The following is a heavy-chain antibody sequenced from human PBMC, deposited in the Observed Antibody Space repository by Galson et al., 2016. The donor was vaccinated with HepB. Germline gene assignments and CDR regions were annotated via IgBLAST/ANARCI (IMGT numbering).Heavy chain of an antibody. CDR2: ISSNRVYI. V-gene: IGHV3-21*01. CDR1: GFPFGDYS. D-gene: IGHD3-10*01. Sequence: SLRLSCATSGFPFGDYSMNWVRQAPGKGLEWVASISSNRVYINYGDSVKGRFTISRDNARNSLYLQMNSLRAEDTAVYYCARDFRGSKIRVRDFDLWGQGTLVTVSS. J-gene: IGHJ4*02. CDR3: ARDFRGSKIRVRDFDL.